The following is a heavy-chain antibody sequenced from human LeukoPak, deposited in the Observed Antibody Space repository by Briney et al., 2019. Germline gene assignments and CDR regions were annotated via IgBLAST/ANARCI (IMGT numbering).Heavy chain of an antibody. CDR3: AKDLHYYDSSGYYYFDAFDI. J-gene: IGHJ3*02. CDR2: ISGSGGST. V-gene: IGHV3-23*01. Sequence: GGSLRLSCAASGFTFSTYGMSWVRQAPGKGLEWVSGISGSGGSTYYADSVKGRFTVSRDNSKNMLFLQMNSLRAEDTAVYYCAKDLHYYDSSGYYYFDAFDIWGQGTMVTVSS. CDR1: GFTFSTYG. D-gene: IGHD3-22*01.